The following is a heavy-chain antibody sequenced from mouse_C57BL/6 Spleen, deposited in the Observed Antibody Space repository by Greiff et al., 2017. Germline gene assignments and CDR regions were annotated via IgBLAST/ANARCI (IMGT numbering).Heavy chain of an antibody. CDR2: ISSGSSTI. J-gene: IGHJ4*01. V-gene: IGHV5-17*01. D-gene: IGHD3-2*02. CDR3: ARGTAQVFYAMDY. CDR1: GFTFSDYG. Sequence: DVMLVESGGGLVKPGGSLKLSCAASGFTFSDYGMHWVRQAPEKGLEWVAYISSGSSTIYYADTVKGRFTISRDNAKNTLFLQMTSLRSEDTAMYYCARGTAQVFYAMDYWGQGTSVTVSS.